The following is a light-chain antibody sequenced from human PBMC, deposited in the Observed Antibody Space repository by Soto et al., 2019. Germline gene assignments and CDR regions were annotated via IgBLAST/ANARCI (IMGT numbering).Light chain of an antibody. CDR2: EVS. Sequence: QSALTQPASVSGSPGQSITISCTGTSSDVGGYNYVSWYQQHSGKAPKLMIYEVSNRPSGVSNRFSGSKSGNTASLTISGLQAEDEANYYCRSYTSSSTLMFGAGTKHTAL. CDR1: SSDVGGYNY. J-gene: IGLJ3*02. V-gene: IGLV2-14*01. CDR3: RSYTSSSTLM.